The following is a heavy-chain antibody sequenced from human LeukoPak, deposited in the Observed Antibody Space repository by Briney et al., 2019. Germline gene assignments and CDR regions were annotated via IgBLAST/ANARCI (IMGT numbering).Heavy chain of an antibody. V-gene: IGHV3-7*03. CDR3: AKDHLE. J-gene: IGHJ4*02. CDR2: IKQEGSEM. Sequence: GGSLRLSCAASGFPFSTYWMSWVRQAPGKGLEWVANIKQEGSEMNYVDSVEGRFTISRDNSKNTLYLKMKRLRAEDTDVYYCAKDHLEWGQGTLVTVSS. CDR1: GFPFSTYW.